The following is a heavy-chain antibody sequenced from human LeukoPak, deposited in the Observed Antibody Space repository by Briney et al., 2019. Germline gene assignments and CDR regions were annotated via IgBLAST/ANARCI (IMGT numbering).Heavy chain of an antibody. Sequence: ASVKVSCKASGYTVTSYGISWVRQAPGQGREWMGWISAYNGNTNYAQKLQGTGTMTTDTFTSTAYMELRRLRSDDTAVYYCARITARITMIVVAPSHAFDIWGQGTMVTVSS. CDR1: GYTVTSYG. CDR3: ARITARITMIVVAPSHAFDI. V-gene: IGHV1-18*01. CDR2: ISAYNGNT. J-gene: IGHJ3*02. D-gene: IGHD3-22*01.